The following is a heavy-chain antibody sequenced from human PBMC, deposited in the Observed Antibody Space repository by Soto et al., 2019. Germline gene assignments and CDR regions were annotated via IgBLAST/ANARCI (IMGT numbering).Heavy chain of an antibody. V-gene: IGHV3-74*01. Sequence: DVQLEESGGGLVQPGGSLRLSCGASGFTFSSNWMHWVRQAPGKGLVWVSRINSDGSRTNYADSVKGRFTISRDNAKNTVYLQMNSLSAEDTAVYYCARIGTGYYYMDVWGKGTTVTVSS. CDR3: ARIGTGYYYMDV. CDR2: INSDGSRT. CDR1: GFTFSSNW. D-gene: IGHD3-10*01. J-gene: IGHJ6*03.